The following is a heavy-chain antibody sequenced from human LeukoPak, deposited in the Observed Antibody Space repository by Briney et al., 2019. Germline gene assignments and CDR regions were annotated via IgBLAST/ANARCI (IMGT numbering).Heavy chain of an antibody. D-gene: IGHD6-19*01. Sequence: GGSLRLSCTASGFTFSNYCMHWVRQTPGKGLIWVSRICPGGTITNYADSVKGRFTISRDDAKNMMFLQMNSLRADDTAVYYCAKDLKAVAVYYFDYWGQGTLVTVSS. J-gene: IGHJ4*02. CDR2: ICPGGTIT. CDR1: GFTFSNYC. CDR3: AKDLKAVAVYYFDY. V-gene: IGHV3-74*01.